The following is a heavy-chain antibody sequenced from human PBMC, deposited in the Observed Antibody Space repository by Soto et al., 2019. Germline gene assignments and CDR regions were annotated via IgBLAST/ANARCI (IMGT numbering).Heavy chain of an antibody. J-gene: IGHJ4*02. CDR1: GFTVSNNY. V-gene: IGHV3-53*01. CDR3: ARDHGDY. CDR2: IYRGGST. Sequence: GGSLRLSCAASGFTVSNNYMSWVRQAPGKGLEWVSVIYRGGSTFYADSVKGRFTISRDNSKNTLYLQMNGLRAEDTAVYYCARDHGDYWGQGTLVTVSS.